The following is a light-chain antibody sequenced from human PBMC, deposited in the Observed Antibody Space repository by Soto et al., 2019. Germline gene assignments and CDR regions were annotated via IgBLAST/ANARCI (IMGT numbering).Light chain of an antibody. CDR1: QSINNY. Sequence: IQFAQSPSSLSASVGDRVTITCLASQSINNYLSWYQQKPGKATNLLIVGASTLQSGVPSRFSGSGSGTDFTRTISSLQPEDFATYYCLQSYRTPLTFGGGTKVDI. V-gene: IGKV1-39*01. J-gene: IGKJ4*01. CDR2: GAS. CDR3: LQSYRTPLT.